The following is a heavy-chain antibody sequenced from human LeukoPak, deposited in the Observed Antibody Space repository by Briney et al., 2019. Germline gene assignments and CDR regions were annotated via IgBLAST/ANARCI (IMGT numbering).Heavy chain of an antibody. CDR3: ARTGTGDEAFDI. D-gene: IGHD7-27*01. CDR2: ISCSGSTI. V-gene: IGHV3-48*03. J-gene: IGHJ3*02. CDR1: GFTFSSYE. Sequence: PGGSLRLSCAASGFTFSSYEMNWVRQAPGKGLEWVSYISCSGSTIYYADSVKGRFTISRDNAKNSLYLQMNSLRAEDTAVYYCARTGTGDEAFDIWGQGTMVTVSS.